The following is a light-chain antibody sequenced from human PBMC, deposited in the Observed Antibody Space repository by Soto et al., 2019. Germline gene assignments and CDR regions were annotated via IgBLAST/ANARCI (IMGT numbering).Light chain of an antibody. CDR1: QSVSSN. Sequence: EIVMTQSPATLSVSPGERATLSCTASQSVSSNLAWYQQKPGQAPRLLIYGPSTRATGIPARFSGSGSGTEFTLTISSLQSEDFAVSYCQQYNNWPQYTFGQGTKLEIK. J-gene: IGKJ2*01. V-gene: IGKV3-15*01. CDR2: GPS. CDR3: QQYNNWPQYT.